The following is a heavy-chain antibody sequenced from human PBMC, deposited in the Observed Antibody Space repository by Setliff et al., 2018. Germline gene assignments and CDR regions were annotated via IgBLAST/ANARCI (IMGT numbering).Heavy chain of an antibody. CDR2: IYSRGSM. D-gene: IGHD3-10*01. J-gene: IGHJ4*02. Sequence: PSETLSLTCTVSGGSITSGSHYWSWIRQPAGKALEWIGQIYSRGSMNYNLSLKSRVTISMDTSINQFSLNLRSVTAADTAVYFCARQPSSGAYYNPRPYYFDFWGQGTLVTVSS. CDR3: ARQPSSGAYYNPRPYYFDF. CDR1: GGSITSGSHY. V-gene: IGHV4-61*09.